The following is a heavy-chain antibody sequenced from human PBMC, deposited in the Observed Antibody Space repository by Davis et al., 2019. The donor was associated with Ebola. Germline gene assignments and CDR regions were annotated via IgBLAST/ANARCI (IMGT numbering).Heavy chain of an antibody. J-gene: IGHJ5*02. CDR3: ARDAGDYDSSGLRWFDP. Sequence: GESLKISCAASGFTFSSYEMNWVRQAPGKGLEWVSYISSSGSTIYYADSVKGRFTISRDNAKNSLYLQMNSLRAEDTAVYYCARDAGDYDSSGLRWFDPWGQGTLVTVSS. D-gene: IGHD3-22*01. CDR2: ISSSGSTI. CDR1: GFTFSSYE. V-gene: IGHV3-48*03.